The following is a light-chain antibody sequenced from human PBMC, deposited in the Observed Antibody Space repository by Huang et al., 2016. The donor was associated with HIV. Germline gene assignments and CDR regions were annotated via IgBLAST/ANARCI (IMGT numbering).Light chain of an antibody. CDR2: WAS. CDR3: HQYYNTRYT. Sequence: DIVMTQSPDSLAVSLGERATINCKSSQSVLYSSNNKNYLSWYQQKPGQSPKLLISWASTRESGCPDRFSGSGSGTDFTLTISSLQAEDVAVYYCHQYYNTRYTFGQGTKLEIK. J-gene: IGKJ2*01. CDR1: QSVLYSSNNKNY. V-gene: IGKV4-1*01.